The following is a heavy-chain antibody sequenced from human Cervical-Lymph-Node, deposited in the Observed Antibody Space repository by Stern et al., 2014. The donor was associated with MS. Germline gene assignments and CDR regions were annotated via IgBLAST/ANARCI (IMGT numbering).Heavy chain of an antibody. CDR3: TREATAHSGTFDF. J-gene: IGHJ4*02. D-gene: IGHD1-14*01. Sequence: MQLVQSGAEMKKPGSSVKVSCKASGGSFSNYAVNWVRQAPGQGPEWMGGIIPMYGAANYAQKFQGRVTLIADESTSTAYMELISLTSEDTAVYYCTREATAHSGTFDFWGQGTLVTV. CDR1: GGSFSNYA. CDR2: IIPMYGAA. V-gene: IGHV1-69*01.